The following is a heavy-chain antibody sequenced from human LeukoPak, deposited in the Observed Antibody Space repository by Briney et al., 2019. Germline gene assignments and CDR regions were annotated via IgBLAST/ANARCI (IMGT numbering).Heavy chain of an antibody. V-gene: IGHV4-59*08. CDR1: GGSIRNYY. Sequence: SETLSLTCNVSGGSIRNYYWSWIRQPPGKGLEWIGHSYNSGITSYDPSLKCRVTISVDTSKNRISLQLSSVTAADTAVYYCARHRSRLLWYGMDVWGQGTTVTVSS. D-gene: IGHD3-10*01. CDR3: ARHRSRLLWYGMDV. CDR2: SYNSGIT. J-gene: IGHJ6*02.